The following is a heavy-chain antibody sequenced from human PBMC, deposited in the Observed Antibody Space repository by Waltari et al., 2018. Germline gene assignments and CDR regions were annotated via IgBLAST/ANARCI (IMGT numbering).Heavy chain of an antibody. V-gene: IGHV1-24*01. CDR3: ATLYYDILTGYAHFDY. J-gene: IGHJ4*02. Sequence: QVQLVQSGAEVKKPGASVKVSCQVSGYTLTELSLPLVRHAPGKGPEWMGGFDPEDGETIYAQKFQGRVTMTEDTSTDTAYMELSSLRSEDTAVYYCATLYYDILTGYAHFDYWGQGTLVTVSS. CDR2: FDPEDGET. CDR1: GYTLTELS. D-gene: IGHD3-9*01.